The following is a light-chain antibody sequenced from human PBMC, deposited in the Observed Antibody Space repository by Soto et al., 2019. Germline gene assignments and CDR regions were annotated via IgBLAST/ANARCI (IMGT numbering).Light chain of an antibody. CDR1: QSISSW. Sequence: DIQMTQSPSTLSASEGDRVTITCRASQSISSWLAWYQQKPGKAPNLLIYKASTLESGVPSRFSGSGSGTEFTLTISSLQPDGFATYYRQQCVDYSGTLGQGTKVQ. CDR2: KAS. J-gene: IGKJ1*01. V-gene: IGKV1-5*03. CDR3: QQCVDYSGT.